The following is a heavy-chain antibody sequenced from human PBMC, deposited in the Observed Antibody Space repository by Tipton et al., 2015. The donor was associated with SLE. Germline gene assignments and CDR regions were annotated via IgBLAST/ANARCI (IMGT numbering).Heavy chain of an antibody. J-gene: IGHJ4*02. Sequence: SLRLSCAASGFTFSTSAMHWVRQAPGKGLEWVAVIWYDGSNKFYADSVKGRFTIPRDNSKNPGSLQMNSLRVEDTAVYFCARGRGGEFLDYWGQGTLVTVSS. CDR1: GFTFSTSA. D-gene: IGHD3-16*01. CDR3: ARGRGGEFLDY. V-gene: IGHV3-33*01. CDR2: IWYDGSNK.